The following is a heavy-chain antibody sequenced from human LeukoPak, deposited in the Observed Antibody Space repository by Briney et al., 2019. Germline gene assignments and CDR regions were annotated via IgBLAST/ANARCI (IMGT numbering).Heavy chain of an antibody. D-gene: IGHD6-6*01. CDR3: ARAESSQSYYYYGMDV. J-gene: IGHJ6*02. CDR1: GYTFTSYG. Sequence: GASVKVSCKASGYTFTSYGISWVRQAPGQGLEWMGWISAYNGNTNYAQKLQGRVTMTTDTSTGTAYMELRSLRSDDTAVYYCARAESSQSYYYYGMDVWGQGTTVTVSS. CDR2: ISAYNGNT. V-gene: IGHV1-18*01.